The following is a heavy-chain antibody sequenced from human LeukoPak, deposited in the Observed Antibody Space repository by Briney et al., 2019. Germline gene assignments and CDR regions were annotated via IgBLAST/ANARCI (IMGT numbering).Heavy chain of an antibody. J-gene: IGHJ4*02. CDR1: GFTFGDYL. CDR3: SRGSGWLSVY. Sequence: GGSLRLSCTASGFTFGDYLMSWFRQAPGKGLEWIGFISGGTTEYAASVKGRFTISRDDSTSIAYLQMNSLTTEDTAVYYCSRGSGWLSVYWGQGTLVTDSS. CDR2: ISGGTT. D-gene: IGHD6-19*01. V-gene: IGHV3-49*03.